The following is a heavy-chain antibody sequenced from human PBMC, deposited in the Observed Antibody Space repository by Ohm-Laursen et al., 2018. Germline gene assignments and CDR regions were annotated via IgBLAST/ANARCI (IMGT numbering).Heavy chain of an antibody. CDR1: GDSINNYY. Sequence: TLSLTCTVSGDSINNYYWSWIRQPAGKGLEWIGRMYATGSSNYNPSLNSRVTMSVDTSRNQFSLKLTSVTAADTAVYYCVVSEVRYSFTYLADFWGQGTLVTVPS. D-gene: IGHD3-9*01. CDR3: VVSEVRYSFTYLADF. CDR2: MYATGSS. J-gene: IGHJ4*02. V-gene: IGHV4-4*07.